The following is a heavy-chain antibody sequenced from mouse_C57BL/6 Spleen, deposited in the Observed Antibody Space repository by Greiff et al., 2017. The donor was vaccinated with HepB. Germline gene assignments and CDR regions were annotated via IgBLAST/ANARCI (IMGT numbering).Heavy chain of an antibody. CDR3: ASLTEDAMDY. V-gene: IGHV3-6*01. CDR1: GYSITSGYY. CDR2: ISYDGSN. J-gene: IGHJ4*01. Sequence: ESGPGLVKPSQSLSLTCSVTGYSITSGYYWNWIRQFPGNKLEWMGYISYDGSNNYNPSLKNRISITRDTSKNQFFLKLNSVTTEDTATYYCASLTEDAMDYWGQGTSVTVSS. D-gene: IGHD1-3*01.